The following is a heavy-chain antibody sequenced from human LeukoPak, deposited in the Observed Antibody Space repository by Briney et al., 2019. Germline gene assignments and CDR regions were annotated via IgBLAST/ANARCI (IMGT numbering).Heavy chain of an antibody. CDR2: IYYSGST. Sequence: SETLSLTCTVSGGSINNYYWSWIRQPPGKGLEWIGYIYYSGSTNYNPSLKSRVTISVDTSKNQFSLKLSSVTAADTAVYYCARVLKGRAPFDYWGQGTLVTVSS. V-gene: IGHV4-59*01. CDR3: ARVLKGRAPFDY. CDR1: GGSINNYY. J-gene: IGHJ4*02.